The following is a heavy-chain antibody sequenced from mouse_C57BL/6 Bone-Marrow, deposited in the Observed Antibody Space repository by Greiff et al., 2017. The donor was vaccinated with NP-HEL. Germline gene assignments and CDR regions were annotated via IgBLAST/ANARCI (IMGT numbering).Heavy chain of an antibody. D-gene: IGHD2-12*01. CDR1: GFTFSSYA. CDR2: ISDGGGST. Sequence: EVQLMESGGGLVKPGGSLKLSCAASGFTFSSYAMSWVRQTPEKRLEWVASISDGGGSTYYQDHVKGRFTISRDNTKTNLYLQMSNLRSKNTAMDYCARDYNYDGGQGTTLTVSS. V-gene: IGHV5-4*01. J-gene: IGHJ2*01. CDR3: ARDYNYD.